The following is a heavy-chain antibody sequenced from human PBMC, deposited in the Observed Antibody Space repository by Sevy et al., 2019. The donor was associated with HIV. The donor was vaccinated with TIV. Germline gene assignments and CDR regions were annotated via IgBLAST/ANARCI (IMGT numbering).Heavy chain of an antibody. CDR3: ARGYYDVWSGYYTATARYYYYYGMDV. CDR2: IYYSGST. V-gene: IGHV4-31*03. D-gene: IGHD3-3*01. Sequence: SETLSLTCTVSGGSISSGGYYWSWIRQHPGKGLEWIGYIYYSGSTYYNPSLKSRVTISVATSKNHFSLNLSSVTAAGTAVYYCARGYYDVWSGYYTATARYYYYYGMDVWGQGTTVTVSS. J-gene: IGHJ6*02. CDR1: GGSISSGGYY.